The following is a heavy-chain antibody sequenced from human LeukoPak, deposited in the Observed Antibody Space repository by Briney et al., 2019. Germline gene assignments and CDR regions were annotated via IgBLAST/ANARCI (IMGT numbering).Heavy chain of an antibody. J-gene: IGHJ5*02. Sequence: SETLSLTCTVSGGSISSYYWSGIRQPAGKGLEWIGRIYTSGSTNYNPSLKSRVTMSVDTSKNQFSLKLSSVTAADTAVYYCARDQRQQLVREWLDPWGQGTLVTVSS. CDR1: GGSISSYY. CDR2: IYTSGST. D-gene: IGHD6-13*01. CDR3: ARDQRQQLVREWLDP. V-gene: IGHV4-4*07.